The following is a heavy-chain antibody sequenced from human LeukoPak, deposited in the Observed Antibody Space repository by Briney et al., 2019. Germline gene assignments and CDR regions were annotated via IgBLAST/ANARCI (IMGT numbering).Heavy chain of an antibody. D-gene: IGHD2-15*01. CDR2: ISGSGGST. V-gene: IGHV3-23*01. CDR3: RSSPDYYYGMDV. Sequence: GGSLRLSCAASGLTFSSYAMSWVRQAPGKGLEWVSAISGSGGSTYYADSVKGRFTISRDNSKNTLYLQMNSLRAEDTAVYYCRSSPDYYYGMDVWGQGTTVTVSS. CDR1: GLTFSSYA. J-gene: IGHJ6*02.